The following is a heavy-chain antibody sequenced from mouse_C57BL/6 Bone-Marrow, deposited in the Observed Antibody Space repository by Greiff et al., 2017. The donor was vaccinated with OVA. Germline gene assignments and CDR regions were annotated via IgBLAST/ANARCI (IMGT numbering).Heavy chain of an antibody. CDR2: IYPRSGNT. CDR3: ARHGYGSSYVSFAY. D-gene: IGHD1-1*01. J-gene: IGHJ3*01. CDR1: GYTFTSYG. V-gene: IGHV1-81*01. Sequence: QVQLKQSGAELARPGASVKLSCKASGYTFTSYGISWVKQRTGQGLEWIGEIYPRSGNTYYNEKFKGKATLTADKSSSTAYMELRSLTSEDSAVYFCARHGYGSSYVSFAYWGQGTLVTVSA.